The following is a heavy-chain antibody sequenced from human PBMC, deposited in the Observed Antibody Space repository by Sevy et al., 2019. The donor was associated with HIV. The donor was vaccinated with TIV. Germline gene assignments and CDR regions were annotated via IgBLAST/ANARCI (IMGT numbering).Heavy chain of an antibody. CDR1: GGSFSGYY. J-gene: IGHJ4*02. CDR2: INHSGST. Sequence: SDTLSLTCAVYGGSFSGYYWSWIRQPPGKGLEWIGEINHSGSTNYNPSLKSRVTISVDTSKNQFSLKLSSVTAADTAVYYCAKAPTYYYDSSGYYWDYWGQGTLVTVSS. D-gene: IGHD3-22*01. V-gene: IGHV4-34*01. CDR3: AKAPTYYYDSSGYYWDY.